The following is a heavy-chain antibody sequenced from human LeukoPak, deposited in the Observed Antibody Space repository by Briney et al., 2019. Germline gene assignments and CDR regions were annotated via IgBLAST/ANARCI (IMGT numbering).Heavy chain of an antibody. CDR3: ARDHSGYFDY. CDR1: GYTFTGYY. Sequence: GASVKVSCKASGYTFTGYYMHWVRQAPGQGLEWMGWISAYNGNTNYAQKLQGRVTMTTDTSTSTAYMELRSLRSDDTAVYYCARDHSGYFDYWGQGTLVTVSS. V-gene: IGHV1-18*04. J-gene: IGHJ4*02. D-gene: IGHD1-26*01. CDR2: ISAYNGNT.